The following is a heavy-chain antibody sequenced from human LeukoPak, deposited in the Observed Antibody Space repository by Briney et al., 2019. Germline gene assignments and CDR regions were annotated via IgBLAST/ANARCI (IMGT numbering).Heavy chain of an antibody. V-gene: IGHV1-46*01. CDR1: GYTFSSYY. CDR3: ARDLGEYWGFDY. J-gene: IGHJ4*02. CDR2: INPRGGSI. D-gene: IGHD3-10*01. Sequence: ASVKVSCKASGYTFSSYYVHWVRQAPGQGLEWMGIINPRGGSISYAQKFQGRVTMTRDTSTSTVYMELSSLRFEDTAVYYCARDLGEYWGFDYWGQGTLVTVSS.